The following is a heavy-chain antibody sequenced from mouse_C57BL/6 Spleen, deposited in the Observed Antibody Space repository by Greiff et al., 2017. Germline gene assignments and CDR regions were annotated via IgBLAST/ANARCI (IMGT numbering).Heavy chain of an antibody. V-gene: IGHV1-82*01. CDR2: IYPGDGDT. CDR1: GYAFSSSW. CDR3: AVYYGNLYYFDD. D-gene: IGHD2-1*01. Sequence: VQLQQSGPELVKPGASVKISCKASGYAFSSSWMNWVKQRPGKGLEWIGRIYPGDGDTNYNGKFKGKATLTADKSSSTAYMQLSSLTSEESAVYFCAVYYGNLYYFDDWGQGTTLTVSS. J-gene: IGHJ2*01.